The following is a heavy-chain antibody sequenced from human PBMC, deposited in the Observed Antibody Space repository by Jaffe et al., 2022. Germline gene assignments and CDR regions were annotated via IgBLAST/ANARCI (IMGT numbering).Heavy chain of an antibody. CDR2: INAGNGNT. CDR3: ARAHGVVATGMPDY. V-gene: IGHV1-3*01. D-gene: IGHD5-12*01. Sequence: QVQLVQSGAEVKKPGASVKVSCKASGYTFTSYAMHWVRQAPGQRLEWMGWINAGNGNTKYSQKFQGRVTITRDTSASTAYMELSSLRSEDTAVYYCARAHGVVATGMPDYWGQGTLVTVSS. CDR1: GYTFTSYA. J-gene: IGHJ4*02.